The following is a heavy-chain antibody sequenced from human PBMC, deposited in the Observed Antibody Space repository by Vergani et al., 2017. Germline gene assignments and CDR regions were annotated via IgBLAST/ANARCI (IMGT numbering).Heavy chain of an antibody. V-gene: IGHV3-74*01. J-gene: IGHJ4*02. D-gene: IGHD2/OR15-2a*01. CDR2: INSDGSST. Sequence: EVQLVESGGGLVQPGGSLRLSCAASGFTFSSYWMHWVRQAPGKGLVWVSRINSDGSSTTYADSVKGRFTISRDNSKNTVYLQLNSLTDGDTALYYCAKDDEYYGPDTLHYFDFWGQGIQVTVSS. CDR3: AKDDEYYGPDTLHYFDF. CDR1: GFTFSSYW.